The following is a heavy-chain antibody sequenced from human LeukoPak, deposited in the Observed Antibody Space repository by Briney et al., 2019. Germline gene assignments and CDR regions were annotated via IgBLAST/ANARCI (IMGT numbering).Heavy chain of an antibody. V-gene: IGHV1-2*02. CDR1: GYTFTGYY. J-gene: IGHJ4*02. CDR2: INPNSGGT. Sequence: GASVKVSCKASGYTFTGYYMHWVRQAPGQGLEWMGWINPNSGGTNYAQKFQGRVTMTRDTSISTAYMELSSLRSEDTAVYYCARGVGSSWTLYYFDYWGQGTLVTVSS. D-gene: IGHD6-13*01. CDR3: ARGVGSSWTLYYFDY.